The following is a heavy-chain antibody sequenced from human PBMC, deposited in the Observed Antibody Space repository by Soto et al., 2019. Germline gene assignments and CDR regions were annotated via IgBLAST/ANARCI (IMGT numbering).Heavy chain of an antibody. V-gene: IGHV4-59*01. CDR2: IYYSGST. CDR3: AGAPFYAYVSGFNADDY. CDR1: GGSISSYY. J-gene: IGHJ1*01. D-gene: IGHD6-19*01. Sequence: SETLSLTCTVSGGSISSYYWSWIRQPPGKGMEWIGYIYYSGSTNYNPSLKSRVTISLDTSKTQFSLQLSSVTAADTAVYYCAGAPFYAYVSGFNADDYWGRGTGVTVS.